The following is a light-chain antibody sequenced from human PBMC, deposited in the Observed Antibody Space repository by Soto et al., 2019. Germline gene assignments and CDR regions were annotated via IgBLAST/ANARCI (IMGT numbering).Light chain of an antibody. V-gene: IGKV1-5*01. J-gene: IGKJ1*01. CDR2: DAS. Sequence: DIQMTQAPATLSASVGDRVTIACRASQSISTWLAWYQQKPGKAPKLVIYDASNLESGVPSRFSGSGSGTEFTLTISSLQPDDFATYYRQQYDTHWTFGQGTRVDI. CDR3: QQYDTHWT. CDR1: QSISTW.